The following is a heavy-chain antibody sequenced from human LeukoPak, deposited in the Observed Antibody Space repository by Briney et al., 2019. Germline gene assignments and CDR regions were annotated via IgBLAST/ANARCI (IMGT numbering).Heavy chain of an antibody. D-gene: IGHD3-22*01. J-gene: IGHJ4*02. CDR2: ISAYNGNT. V-gene: IGHV1-18*01. CDR3: ARVVYYYDSSGYYTYFDY. CDR1: GYTFTSYG. Sequence: ASVKVSCKASGYTFTSYGISWVRQAPRQGLEWMGWISAYNGNTNYAQKLQGRVTMTTDTSTSTAYMELRSLRSDDTAVYYCARVVYYYDSSGYYTYFDYWDQGTLVTVSS.